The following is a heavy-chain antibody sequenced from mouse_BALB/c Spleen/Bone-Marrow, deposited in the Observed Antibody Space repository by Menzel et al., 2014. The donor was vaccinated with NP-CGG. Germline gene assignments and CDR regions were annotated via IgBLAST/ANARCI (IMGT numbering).Heavy chain of an antibody. CDR1: GFTFTDYY. CDR3: AREIINDYHWYFDV. J-gene: IGHJ1*01. D-gene: IGHD2-4*01. Sequence: MLVESGGGLVQPGGSLRLSCATSGFTFTDYYMSWVRQPPGKALEWLGFIRNKANGYTTEYSASVKGRFTISRDNSQSILYLQMNTLRAEDSATYYCAREIINDYHWYFDVWGAGTTVTVSS. CDR2: IRNKANGYTT. V-gene: IGHV7-3*02.